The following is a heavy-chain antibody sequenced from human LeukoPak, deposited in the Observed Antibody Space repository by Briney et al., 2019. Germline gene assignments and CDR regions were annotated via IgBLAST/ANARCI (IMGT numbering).Heavy chain of an antibody. CDR3: ARDVDGSGTLLDY. D-gene: IGHD3-10*01. CDR1: GYTFTNYG. Sequence: GASVKVSFKASGYTFTNYGISWVRQAPGRGLEWMGRISADNGYTRYAQKFQGRVTMTSDTSTSTVYMEVRSLVSDDTAVYYCARDVDGSGTLLDYWGQATLVTVSS. CDR2: ISADNGYT. V-gene: IGHV1-18*01. J-gene: IGHJ4*02.